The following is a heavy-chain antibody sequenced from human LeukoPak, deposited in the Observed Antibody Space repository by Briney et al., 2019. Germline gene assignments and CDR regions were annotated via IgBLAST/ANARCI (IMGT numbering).Heavy chain of an antibody. V-gene: IGHV1-8*01. CDR1: GHTFTSYD. D-gene: IGHD6-13*01. J-gene: IGHJ5*02. Sequence: GASVKVSCKASGHTFTSYDINWVRQATGQGLEWMGWMNPNSGNTGYAQKFQGRVTMTRNTSISTAYMELSSLRSEDTAVYYCARGLFSSSWYNWFDPWGQGTLVTVSS. CDR2: MNPNSGNT. CDR3: ARGLFSSSWYNWFDP.